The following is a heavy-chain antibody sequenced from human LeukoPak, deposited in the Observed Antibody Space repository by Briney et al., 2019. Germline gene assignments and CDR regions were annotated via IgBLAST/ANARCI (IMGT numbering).Heavy chain of an antibody. CDR3: ARDLRLRFLPYMDV. CDR1: GGTFSSYA. D-gene: IGHD3-3*01. CDR2: IIPIFGTA. Sequence: ASAKVSCKASGGTFSSYAISWVRQAPGQGLEWMGGIIPIFGTANYAQKFQGRVTITADESTSTAYMELSSLRSEDTAVYYCARDLRLRFLPYMDVWGKGTTVTVSS. J-gene: IGHJ6*03. V-gene: IGHV1-69*13.